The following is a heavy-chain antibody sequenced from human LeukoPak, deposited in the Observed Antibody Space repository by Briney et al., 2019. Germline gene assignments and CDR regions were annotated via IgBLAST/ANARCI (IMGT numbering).Heavy chain of an antibody. D-gene: IGHD4-17*01. CDR2: IWYDGSNK. CDR1: GFTFSSYG. Sequence: PGGSLRLSCAASGFTFSSYGMHWVRQAPRKGLEWVAVIWYDGSNKYYADSVKGRFTISRDNSKNTLYLQMNSLIAEDTAVYYCARDQGPDGVYYFDYWGQGTLVTVSS. CDR3: ARDQGPDGVYYFDY. V-gene: IGHV3-33*01. J-gene: IGHJ4*02.